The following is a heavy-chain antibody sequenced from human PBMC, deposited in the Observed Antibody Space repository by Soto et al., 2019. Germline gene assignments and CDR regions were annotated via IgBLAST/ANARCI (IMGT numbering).Heavy chain of an antibody. Sequence: GGSLRLSCAASGFTFSSYAMSWVRQAPGKGLEWASAISGSGGSTYYADSVKGRFTISRDNSKNTLYLQMNSLRAEDTAVYYCAKTERFYYYYGMDVWGQGTTVTVSS. CDR2: ISGSGGST. V-gene: IGHV3-23*01. J-gene: IGHJ6*02. CDR3: AKTERFYYYYGMDV. CDR1: GFTFSSYA.